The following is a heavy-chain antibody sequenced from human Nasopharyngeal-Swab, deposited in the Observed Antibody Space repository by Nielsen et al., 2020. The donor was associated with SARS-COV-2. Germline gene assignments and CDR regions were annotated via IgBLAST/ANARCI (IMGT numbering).Heavy chain of an antibody. J-gene: IGHJ4*02. CDR2: IRSKANSYAT. V-gene: IGHV3-73*01. D-gene: IGHD1-26*01. Sequence: GESLKISCAASGFTFSGSAIHWVRQASGKVLEWVGRIRSKANSYATAYAASVKGRFTISRDDSKNTAYLQMNSLKTEDTAVYYCRRGSDYWGQGTLVTVSS. CDR1: GFTFSGSA. CDR3: RRGSDY.